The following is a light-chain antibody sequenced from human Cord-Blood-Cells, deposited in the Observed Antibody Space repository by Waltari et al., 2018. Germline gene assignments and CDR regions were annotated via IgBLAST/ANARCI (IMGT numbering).Light chain of an antibody. CDR3: CSYAGSSTWV. CDR1: SSDVGSYNL. CDR2: EGS. Sequence: QSALPQPASVSGSPGQSTTIPCTGTSSDVGSYNLASWYQQHPGKAPKLMIYEGSKRPSGVSNRFSGSKSGNTASLTISGLQAEDEADYYCCSYAGSSTWVFGGGTKLTVL. J-gene: IGLJ3*02. V-gene: IGLV2-23*01.